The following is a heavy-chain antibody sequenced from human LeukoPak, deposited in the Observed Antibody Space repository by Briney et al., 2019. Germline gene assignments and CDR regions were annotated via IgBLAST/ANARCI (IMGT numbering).Heavy chain of an antibody. D-gene: IGHD3-10*01. CDR1: GYTFTSYD. CDR3: ARVRITMVRGASRERYYFDY. J-gene: IGHJ4*02. Sequence: ASVKVSCKASGYTFTSYDINWVRQATGQGLEWMGWMNPNSGNTGYAQKFQGRVTMTRNTSISTAYMELSSLRSEDTAVYYCARVRITMVRGASRERYYFDYWGQGTLVTVSS. V-gene: IGHV1-8*01. CDR2: MNPNSGNT.